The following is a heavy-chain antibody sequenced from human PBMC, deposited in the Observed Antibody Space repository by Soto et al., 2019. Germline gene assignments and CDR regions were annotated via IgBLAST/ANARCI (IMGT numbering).Heavy chain of an antibody. CDR3: ARELFGESEYYYYGMDV. CDR2: ISSSSSTI. J-gene: IGHJ6*02. V-gene: IGHV3-48*02. Sequence: GGSLRLSCAASGFTFSSYSMNWVRQAPGKGLEWVSYISSSSSTIYYADSVKGRFTISRDNAKNSLYLQMNSLRDEDTAVYYCARELFGESEYYYYGMDVWGQGTTVTVSS. CDR1: GFTFSSYS. D-gene: IGHD3-10*02.